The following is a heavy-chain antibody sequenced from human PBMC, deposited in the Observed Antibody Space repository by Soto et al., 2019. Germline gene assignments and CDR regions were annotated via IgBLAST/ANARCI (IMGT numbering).Heavy chain of an antibody. CDR1: GFTFSRYA. CDR2: ISGSGGST. D-gene: IGHD3-22*01. J-gene: IGHJ4*02. CDR3: AKDHPVVRYYFDY. Sequence: SGGSLRVSCAASGFTFSRYAMSWVRQAPGKGLEWVSAISGSGGSTYYADSVKGRFTISRDNSKNTLYLQMNSLRAEDTAVYYCAKDHPVVRYYFDYWGQGTLVTVSS. V-gene: IGHV3-23*01.